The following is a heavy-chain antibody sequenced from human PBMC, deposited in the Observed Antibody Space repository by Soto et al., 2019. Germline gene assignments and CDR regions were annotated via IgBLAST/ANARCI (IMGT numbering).Heavy chain of an antibody. Sequence: GGSLRLSCAASGFSFSGYAMAWVRQAPGKGLEWVSGISGSGATTYYADSVKGRCTISRDNSKNTLSLQVNRLSAEDTAVYYCAKAGGGYTKWQFDARGHGALVTVSS. CDR2: ISGSGATT. CDR1: GFSFSGYA. V-gene: IGHV3-23*01. J-gene: IGHJ4*01. CDR3: AKAGGGYTKWQFDA. D-gene: IGHD5-12*01.